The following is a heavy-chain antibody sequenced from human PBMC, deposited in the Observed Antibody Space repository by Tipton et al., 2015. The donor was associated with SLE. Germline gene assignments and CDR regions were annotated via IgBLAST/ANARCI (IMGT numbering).Heavy chain of an antibody. D-gene: IGHD3-3*01. J-gene: IGHJ5*02. CDR3: ARSISSAGWFGP. V-gene: IGHV4-59*01. Sequence: PSLKSRVTISVDTSKNQFSLRLTSVTAADTAVYYCARSISSAGWFGPWGQGTPVIVSS.